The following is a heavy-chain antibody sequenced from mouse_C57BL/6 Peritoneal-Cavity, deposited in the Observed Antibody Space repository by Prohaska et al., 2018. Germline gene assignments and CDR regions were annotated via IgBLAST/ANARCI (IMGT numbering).Heavy chain of an antibody. D-gene: IGHD2-14*01. CDR2: ILPGSGST. Sequence: KLSCKATGYTFTGYWIEWVKQRPGHGLEWIGEILPGSGSTNYNEKFKGKATFTADTSSNTAYIQLSSLTTEDTAIYYCARGTTVLDFDYWGQGNTHTVSS. V-gene: IGHV1-9*01. J-gene: IGHJ2*01. CDR3: ARGTTVLDFDY. CDR1: GYTFTGYW.